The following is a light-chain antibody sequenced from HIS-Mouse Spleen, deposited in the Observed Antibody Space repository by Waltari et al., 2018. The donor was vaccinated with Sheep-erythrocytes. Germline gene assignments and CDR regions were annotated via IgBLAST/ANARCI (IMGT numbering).Light chain of an antibody. CDR1: SSDVGGYNY. CDR2: DVS. V-gene: IGLV2-11*02. CDR3: CSYAGSYNHV. Sequence: QSALTQPRSVSGSPGESVTISCTGPSSDVGGYNYVSWYQQHPGQAPKLMIYDVSKRPSGVPDRFSGSKSGNTASLTISGLQAEDEADYYCCSYAGSYNHVFGTGTKVTVL. J-gene: IGLJ1*01.